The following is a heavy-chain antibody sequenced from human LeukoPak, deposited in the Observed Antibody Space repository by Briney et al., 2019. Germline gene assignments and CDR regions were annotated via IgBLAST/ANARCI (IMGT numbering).Heavy chain of an antibody. CDR3: AREKIAGEPFDY. Sequence: GGSLRLSCSASGFTFSSYWMSWGRQAPGKGLEWVANIKQDGSEKYYVDSVKGRFTISRDNAKNSLYLQMNSLRAEDTAVYYCAREKIAGEPFDYWGQGTLVTVSS. CDR1: GFTFSSYW. CDR2: IKQDGSEK. J-gene: IGHJ4*02. V-gene: IGHV3-7*01. D-gene: IGHD6-13*01.